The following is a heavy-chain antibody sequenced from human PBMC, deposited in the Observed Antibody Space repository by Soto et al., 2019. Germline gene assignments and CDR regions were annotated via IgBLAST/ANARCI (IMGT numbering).Heavy chain of an antibody. CDR1: GYSFTSYW. Sequence: GESLKISCKGSGYSFTSYWIGWVRQMPGKGLEWMGIIYPGDSDTRYSPSLQGQVTISADKSISTAYLQWSSLKASDTAMYFCARQFRVRFAESFDYWGQGTLVTVSS. J-gene: IGHJ4*02. CDR3: ARQFRVRFAESFDY. CDR2: IYPGDSDT. V-gene: IGHV5-51*01.